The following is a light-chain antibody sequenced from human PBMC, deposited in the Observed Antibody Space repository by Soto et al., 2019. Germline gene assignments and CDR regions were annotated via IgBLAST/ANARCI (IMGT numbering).Light chain of an antibody. V-gene: IGLV2-14*01. CDR2: DVS. CDR1: SSDVGGYNY. J-gene: IGLJ1*01. CDR3: SSYTISSPHV. Sequence: QSALTQPASVSGSPGQSITISCTGTSSDVGGYNYVSWYQQHPGKAPKLMIYDVSNRPSGVSNRFSGSKSGNTASLTISGLQAEDEADYYCSSYTISSPHVFGTGTKLTVL.